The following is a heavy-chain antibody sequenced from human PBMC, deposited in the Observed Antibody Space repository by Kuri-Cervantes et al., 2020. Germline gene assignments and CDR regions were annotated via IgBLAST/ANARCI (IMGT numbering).Heavy chain of an antibody. CDR3: AAKGIHGDYPLLAFAQYDY. D-gene: IGHD4-17*01. CDR2: INAGNGNT. J-gene: IGHJ4*02. V-gene: IGHV1-3*01. Sequence: ASVKVSCKASGYTFTSYAMHWVRQAPGQRLEWMGWINAGNGNTKYSQKFQGRVTITRDTSASTAYMELSSLRSEDTAVYYCAAKGIHGDYPLLAFAQYDYWGQGTLVTVSS. CDR1: GYTFTSYA.